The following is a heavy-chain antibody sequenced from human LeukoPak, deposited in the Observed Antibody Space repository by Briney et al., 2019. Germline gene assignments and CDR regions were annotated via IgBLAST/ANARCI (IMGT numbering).Heavy chain of an antibody. D-gene: IGHD7-27*01. J-gene: IGHJ4*02. Sequence: SETLSLTCTVSGGSISRSTYYWGWIRQPPGKGLEWIGNIYYSGSTHYNPSLKSRVTISVDASKKQFSLKLSSVTAADTAVYYCARRLPELGIGGPYFDYWGQGTLVTVSS. V-gene: IGHV4-39*01. CDR1: GGSISRSTYY. CDR2: IYYSGST. CDR3: ARRLPELGIGGPYFDY.